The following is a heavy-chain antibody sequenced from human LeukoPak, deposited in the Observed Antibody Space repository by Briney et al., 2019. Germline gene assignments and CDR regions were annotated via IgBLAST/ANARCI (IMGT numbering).Heavy chain of an antibody. J-gene: IGHJ6*03. V-gene: IGHV3-21*01. CDR1: GFTFSSYS. CDR2: ISSSSSYI. CDR3: ARVPQYYDYVWGSYRYTGYMDV. D-gene: IGHD3-16*02. Sequence: EGSLRLSCAASGFTFSSYSMNWVRQAPGKGLEWVSSISSSSSYIYYADSVKGRFTISRDNAKNSLYLQMNSLRAEDTAVYYCARVPQYYDYVWGSYRYTGYMDVWGKGTTVTVSS.